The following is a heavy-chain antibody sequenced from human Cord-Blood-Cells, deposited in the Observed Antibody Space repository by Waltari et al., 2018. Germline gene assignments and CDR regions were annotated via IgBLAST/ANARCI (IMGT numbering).Heavy chain of an antibody. D-gene: IGHD3-9*01. V-gene: IGHV3-30*18. Sequence: QVQLVESGGGVVQPGRSLRLSCAASGFTFSSYGMHWVRQAPGKGLEWVAVISYDGSNKYYADSVKGRFTISRDNSKNTLYLQMNSLRAEDTAVYYCAKDAEYFDWLLGFDYWGQGTLVTVSS. CDR3: AKDAEYFDWLLGFDY. CDR2: ISYDGSNK. J-gene: IGHJ4*02. CDR1: GFTFSSYG.